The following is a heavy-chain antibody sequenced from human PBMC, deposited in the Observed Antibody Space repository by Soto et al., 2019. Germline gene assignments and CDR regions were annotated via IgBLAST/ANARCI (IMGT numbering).Heavy chain of an antibody. CDR2: IIPIFGTA. D-gene: IGHD1-26*01. V-gene: IGHV1-69*13. J-gene: IGHJ4*02. Sequence: SVKVSCKASGGTFSNYAISWVRQAPGHGLEWMGGIIPIFGTANYEQKFQGRVTITADESTSTAYMELSSLSSEDTAVYYCGSIVGAIKGYDYWGQGTLVTVSS. CDR3: GSIVGAIKGYDY. CDR1: GGTFSNYA.